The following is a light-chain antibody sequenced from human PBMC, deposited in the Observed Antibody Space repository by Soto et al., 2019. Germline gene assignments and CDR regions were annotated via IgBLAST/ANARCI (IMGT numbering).Light chain of an antibody. J-gene: IGLJ1*01. CDR1: SSDIGFYNY. V-gene: IGLV2-8*01. CDR2: DVN. CDR3: SSYAGKNRLV. Sequence: QSVLTQPPSASGSPGQSVIISCTGTSSDIGFYNYVSWYQHHPGRAPKLIIYDVNKRPSGVPHRFSGSKSGDSASLTVSGLQPEDEADYYCSSYAGKNRLVFGTGTKVTVL.